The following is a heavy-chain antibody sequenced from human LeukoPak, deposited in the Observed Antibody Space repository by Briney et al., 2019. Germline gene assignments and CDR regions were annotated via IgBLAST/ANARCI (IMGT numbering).Heavy chain of an antibody. V-gene: IGHV4-39*07. CDR2: IYYSGST. CDR1: GGSISSSSYY. J-gene: IGHJ5*02. CDR3: ARDRRVAGTSLRRFDP. D-gene: IGHD6-19*01. Sequence: SETLSLTCTVSGGSISSSSYYWGWIRQPPGKGLEWIGSIYYSGSTYYNPSLKSRVTISVDTSKNQFSLKLSSVPAADTAVYYCARDRRVAGTSLRRFDPWGQGTLVTVSS.